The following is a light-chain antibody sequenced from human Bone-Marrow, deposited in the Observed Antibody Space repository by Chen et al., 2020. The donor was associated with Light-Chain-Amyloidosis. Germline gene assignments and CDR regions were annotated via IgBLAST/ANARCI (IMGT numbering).Light chain of an antibody. J-gene: IGLJ2*01. V-gene: IGLV3-25*03. CDR3: QSADSSGTDEVI. CDR2: RDT. CDR1: DLPTKY. Sequence: SYELTQPPSVSVSPGQTARITCSGDDLPTKYAYWYQHKPGQAPVLVIHRDTERPSGISERFSGASSGTTATLTISGVQAEDEADYHGQSADSSGTDEVIFGGGTKLTVL.